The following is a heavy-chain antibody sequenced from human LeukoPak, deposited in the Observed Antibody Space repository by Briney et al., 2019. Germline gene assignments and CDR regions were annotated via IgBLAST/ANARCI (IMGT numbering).Heavy chain of an antibody. Sequence: PGGSLRLSCAASGFTFSSYSMNWVRQAPGKGLEWVSSISSSRSYIHYADSVKGRFTIPRDNAKNSLYLQMNSLRAEDTAVYYCARDPYSSSWFDYWGQGTLVTVSS. V-gene: IGHV3-21*01. CDR1: GFTFSSYS. CDR3: ARDPYSSSWFDY. CDR2: ISSSRSYI. J-gene: IGHJ4*02. D-gene: IGHD6-13*01.